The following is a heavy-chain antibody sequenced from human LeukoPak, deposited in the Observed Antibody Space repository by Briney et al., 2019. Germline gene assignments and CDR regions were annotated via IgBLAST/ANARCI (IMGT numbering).Heavy chain of an antibody. CDR1: GGSISTYY. J-gene: IGHJ2*01. CDR3: ARQSDLGQFDL. CDR2: IYYSGST. D-gene: IGHD7-27*01. Sequence: SETLSLTCTVSGGSISTYYWTWIRQPPGKGLEWIGYIYYSGSTNYSPSLKSRVTISVDTSKNQFSLKVSSVTAADTAVYYCARQSDLGQFDLWGRGTLVTVSS. V-gene: IGHV4-59*01.